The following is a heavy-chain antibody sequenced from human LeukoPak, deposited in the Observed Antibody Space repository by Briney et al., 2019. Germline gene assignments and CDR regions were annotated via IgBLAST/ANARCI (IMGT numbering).Heavy chain of an antibody. CDR3: AKVPSSGDYYDSSGYYFVSPLFDY. Sequence: GGSLRLSCAASGFTFSSYSMSWVRQAPGKGLEWVSAISGSGGSTYYADSVKGRFTISGDNSKNTLYLQMNSLRAEDTAVYYCAKVPSSGDYYDSSGYYFVSPLFDYWGQGTLVTVSS. J-gene: IGHJ4*02. CDR1: GFTFSSYS. D-gene: IGHD3-22*01. CDR2: ISGSGGST. V-gene: IGHV3-23*01.